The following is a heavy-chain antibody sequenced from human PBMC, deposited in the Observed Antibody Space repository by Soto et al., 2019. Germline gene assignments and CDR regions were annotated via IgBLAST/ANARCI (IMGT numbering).Heavy chain of an antibody. CDR3: ARGPSLGSFDY. D-gene: IGHD2-15*01. CDR1: GCTFSSYG. Sequence: TGGSLRLSCAASGCTFSSYGMHWVRQAPGKGLEWVAVIWYDGSNKYYADSVKGRFTISRDNSKNTLYLQMNSLRAEDTAVYYCARGPSLGSFDYWGQGTLVTVPQ. CDR2: IWYDGSNK. J-gene: IGHJ4*02. V-gene: IGHV3-33*01.